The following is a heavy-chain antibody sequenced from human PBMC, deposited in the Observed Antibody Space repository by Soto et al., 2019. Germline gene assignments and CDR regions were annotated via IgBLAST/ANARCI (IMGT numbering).Heavy chain of an antibody. CDR1: GFTFSSYA. J-gene: IGHJ5*02. CDR2: ISGSGGST. V-gene: IGHV3-23*01. D-gene: IGHD3-3*01. CDR3: AKWKAVITILDSNWFDP. Sequence: PGGSLRLSCAASGFTFSSYAMSWVRQAPGKGLEWVSAISGSGGSTYYADSVKGRFTISRDNSKNTLYLQMNSLRAEDTAVYYCAKWKAVITILDSNWFDPWGQGTLVTVSS.